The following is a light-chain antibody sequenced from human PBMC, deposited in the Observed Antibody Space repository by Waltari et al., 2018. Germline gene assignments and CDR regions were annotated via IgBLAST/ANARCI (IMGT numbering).Light chain of an antibody. V-gene: IGLV10-54*04. Sequence: QAGLTQPPSVSMGLGQTATLTCTGDSNNVGYQGAAWLQQHQGHPPNSRPCRNNNRPSGSAERFSASRSGNTASLTITGLQPEDEADYYCSAWDRTLSAWVFGGGTKLTVL. CDR1: SNNVGYQG. CDR2: RNN. J-gene: IGLJ3*02. CDR3: SAWDRTLSAWV.